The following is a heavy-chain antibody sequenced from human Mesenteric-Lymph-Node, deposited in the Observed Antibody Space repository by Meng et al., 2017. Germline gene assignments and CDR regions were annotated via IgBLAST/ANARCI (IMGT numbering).Heavy chain of an antibody. D-gene: IGHD1-1*01. J-gene: IGHJ4*02. V-gene: IGHV1-18*01. CDR3: ATGRLNLHY. CDR2: ISAYNGNT. Sequence: ASVKVSCKASGYTFTSYGISWVRQAPGQGLEWMGWISAYNGNTNYAQKLQGRVTMTSDTSISTAYMELSNLRSEDTAVYYCATGRLNLHYWGQGTLVTVSS. CDR1: GYTFTSYG.